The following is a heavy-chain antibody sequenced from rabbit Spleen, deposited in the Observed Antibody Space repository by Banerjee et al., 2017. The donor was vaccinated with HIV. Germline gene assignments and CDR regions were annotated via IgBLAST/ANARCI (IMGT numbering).Heavy chain of an antibody. CDR2: IDASGSI. D-gene: IGHD2-1*01. J-gene: IGHJ3*01. CDR1: GFSLSNFA. CDR3: TRVWDSAYDDMVRYLDV. V-gene: IGHV1S69*01. Sequence: QSVEESGGRLVTPGTPLTLTCTVSGFSLSNFAVSWVRQAPGKGLEWIGIIDASGSIYYASWARGRFTISKASSTTVDLKITSPTTDDTATYFCTRVWDSAYDDMVRYLDVWGPGTLVTVS.